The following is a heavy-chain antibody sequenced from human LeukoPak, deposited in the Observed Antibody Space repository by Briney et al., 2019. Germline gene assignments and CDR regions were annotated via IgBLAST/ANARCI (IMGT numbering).Heavy chain of an antibody. CDR1: SGSISSYY. Sequence: SETLSLTCTVSSGSISSYYWSWIRQPPGKGLEWIGYIYYSGSTNYNPSLKSRVTISVDTSKNQFSLKLSSVTAADTAVYYCARAGRSSSWPNYYYGMDVWGQGTTVTVSS. CDR2: IYYSGST. J-gene: IGHJ6*02. CDR3: ARAGRSSSWPNYYYGMDV. V-gene: IGHV4-59*08. D-gene: IGHD6-13*01.